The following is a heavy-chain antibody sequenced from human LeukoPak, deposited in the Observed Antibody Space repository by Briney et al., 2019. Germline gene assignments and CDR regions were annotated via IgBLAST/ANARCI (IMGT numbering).Heavy chain of an antibody. CDR3: ARSGRDGYNYSDY. D-gene: IGHD5-24*01. Sequence: PGGSLRLSCAASGFTFSNFWMNWVRQAPGKGLEWVANIKQDGSVKHYVDSVKGRFTISRDNTKNSLYLQMNSLRAEDTAVYYCARSGRDGYNYSDYWGQGTLVTVSS. V-gene: IGHV3-7*01. CDR2: IKQDGSVK. CDR1: GFTFSNFW. J-gene: IGHJ4*02.